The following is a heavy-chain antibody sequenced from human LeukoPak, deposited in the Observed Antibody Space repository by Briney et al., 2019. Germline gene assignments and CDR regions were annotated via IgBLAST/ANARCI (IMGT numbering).Heavy chain of an antibody. V-gene: IGHV3-23*01. CDR3: AGGTYCGGDCYFYYGMDV. Sequence: GGSLRLSCAASGFTFSSYAMSWVRQAPGKGLEWVSAISGSGGSTYYADSVKGRFTISRDSSKNTLYLQMNSLRAEDTAVYYCAGGTYCGGDCYFYYGMDVWGQGTTVTVSS. J-gene: IGHJ6*02. CDR1: GFTFSSYA. CDR2: ISGSGGST. D-gene: IGHD2-21*01.